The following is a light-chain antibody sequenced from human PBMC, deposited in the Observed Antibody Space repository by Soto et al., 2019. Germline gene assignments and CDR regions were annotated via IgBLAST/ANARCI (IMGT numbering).Light chain of an antibody. CDR2: EGS. Sequence: QSALTQPASVSGSPGQSITISCTGTSSDVGSYNLVSWYQQHPCKAPKLMIYEGSKRPSGVSNRFSGSKSGNTASLTISGLQADDEAHYYCLLYYGGSWVFGGGTKVTVL. J-gene: IGLJ3*02. CDR3: LLYYGGSWV. CDR1: SSDVGSYNL. V-gene: IGLV2-23*01.